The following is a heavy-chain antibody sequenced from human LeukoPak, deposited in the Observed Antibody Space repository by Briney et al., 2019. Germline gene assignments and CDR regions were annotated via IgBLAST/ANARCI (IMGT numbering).Heavy chain of an antibody. CDR2: IYHSGST. CDR1: GDSISTYY. D-gene: IGHD3-22*01. Sequence: SETLSLTCTVSGDSISTYYWSWIRQSPGKGLEWIGYIYHSGSTKYNPSLKSRVTMSADTSKNQFSLKLSSVTAADTAVYYCARLYYYDSSGGGWGQGTLVTVSS. V-gene: IGHV4-59*12. CDR3: ARLYYYDSSGGG. J-gene: IGHJ4*02.